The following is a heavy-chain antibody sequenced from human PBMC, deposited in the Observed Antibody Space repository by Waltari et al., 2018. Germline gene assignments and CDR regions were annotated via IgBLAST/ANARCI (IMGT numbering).Heavy chain of an antibody. V-gene: IGHV4-4*02. CDR2: VHGSGRT. CDR1: GASITSSYW. D-gene: IGHD2-15*01. Sequence: QESGPGLVKPSGTLSLTCAVSGASITSSYWWSWVRQSPGKGLEWIGQVHGSGRTNYNPSFASRVIMSLDTSTNQFSPKVTSATAADTAAYYCARDRGRGLYLDSWGQGTLVTVSP. J-gene: IGHJ4*02. CDR3: ARDRGRGLYLDS.